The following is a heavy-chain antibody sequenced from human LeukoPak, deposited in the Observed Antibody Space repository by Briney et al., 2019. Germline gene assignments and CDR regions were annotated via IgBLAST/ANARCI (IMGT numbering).Heavy chain of an antibody. J-gene: IGHJ4*02. Sequence: SQTLSLTCAISGDSVSSNSAAWNWIRQSPLRGLEWLGRTYYRSKWYNDYAASVKSRITINPDTSKNQFSLQLNSVTPEDTAVYYCARGGNCGGDCYHYWGQGTLVTVSS. D-gene: IGHD2-21*02. CDR2: TYYRSKWYN. CDR3: ARGGNCGGDCYHY. V-gene: IGHV6-1*01. CDR1: GDSVSSNSAA.